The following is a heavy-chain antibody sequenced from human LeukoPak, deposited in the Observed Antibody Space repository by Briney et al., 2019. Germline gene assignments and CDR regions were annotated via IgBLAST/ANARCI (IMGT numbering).Heavy chain of an antibody. V-gene: IGHV4-31*03. J-gene: IGHJ5*02. CDR2: ISYSGST. CDR3: ARDYGDYFRWFDP. Sequence: PSETLSLTCTVSGDSISSGGYHWTWIRQHPGKGLERIGYISYSGSTYYNPSLKSRVNISMDTSKNQFSLSLTSVTAADTAVYYCARDYGDYFRWFDPWGREPWSPSPQ. D-gene: IGHD4-17*01. CDR1: GDSISSGGYH.